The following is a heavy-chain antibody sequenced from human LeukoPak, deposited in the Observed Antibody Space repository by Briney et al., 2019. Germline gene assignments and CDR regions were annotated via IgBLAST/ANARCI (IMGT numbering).Heavy chain of an antibody. CDR2: ISAYNGNT. CDR3: ARDRNYYGSGSYDNYYGVDV. V-gene: IGHV1-18*01. Sequence: GASVKVSCKASGYTFTSYGISWVRQAPGQGLEWMGWISAYNGNTNYAQKLQGRVTMTTDTSTSTAYMELRSLRSDDTAVYYCARDRNYYGSGSYDNYYGVDVWGQGTTVTVSS. J-gene: IGHJ6*02. D-gene: IGHD3-10*01. CDR1: GYTFTSYG.